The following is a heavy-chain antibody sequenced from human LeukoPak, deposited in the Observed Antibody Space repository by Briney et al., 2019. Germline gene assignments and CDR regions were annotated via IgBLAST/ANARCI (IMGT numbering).Heavy chain of an antibody. V-gene: IGHV3-74*01. J-gene: IGHJ2*01. CDR3: GRGVWHYDL. Sequence: GGSLRLSCAASGFAFSSYWMHWVRRAPGKGLVWVSRIKSDGITTTYADSVKGRITIYRDITKNKLYLQMNSLRDDDAADYYSGRGVWHYDLWGRGTLVTVSS. CDR1: GFAFSSYW. CDR2: IKSDGITT.